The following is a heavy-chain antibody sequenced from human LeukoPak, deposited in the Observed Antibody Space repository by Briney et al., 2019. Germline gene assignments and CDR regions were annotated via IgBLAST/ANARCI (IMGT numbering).Heavy chain of an antibody. Sequence: PSETLSLTCGVYGGSLSGYYWNWIRQSPGKGLEWIGEANHSGSTNYNPSLKSRVTISLNTSTNQFSLSLTSVTAADTAVYYCARGGPRVYYYYYYMDVWGKGTSVTVSS. CDR3: ARGGPRVYYYYYYMDV. V-gene: IGHV4-34*01. CDR1: GGSLSGYY. CDR2: ANHSGST. J-gene: IGHJ6*03.